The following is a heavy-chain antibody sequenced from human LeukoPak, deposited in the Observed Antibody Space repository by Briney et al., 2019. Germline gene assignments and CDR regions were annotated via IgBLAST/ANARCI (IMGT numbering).Heavy chain of an antibody. D-gene: IGHD2-8*01. CDR2: ISDTGATT. J-gene: IGHJ4*02. V-gene: IGHV3-23*01. Sequence: GGSLRPCCAGSGFTFISYAMSWVRQAPGKGLEWVSAISDTGATTYDADSVKGRFTISRDNSRSTLYLQMNSLRAEDTALYYCAKDTSIGRYCTNGVCSPFDYWGQGSLVTVSS. CDR1: GFTFISYA. CDR3: AKDTSIGRYCTNGVCSPFDY.